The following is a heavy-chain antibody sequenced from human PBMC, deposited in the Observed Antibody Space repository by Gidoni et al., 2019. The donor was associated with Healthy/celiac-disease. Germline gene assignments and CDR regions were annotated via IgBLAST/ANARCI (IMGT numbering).Heavy chain of an antibody. V-gene: IGHV4-34*01. D-gene: IGHD3-9*01. CDR3: ARSSGSSRRDFDWRPLDY. J-gene: IGHJ4*02. CDR1: GGSLRGYY. Sequence: QVQLQQWGAGLLKPSETLSLTCAVYGGSLRGYYWSWIRQPPGKGLEWIGEINHSGSTNYNPSLKSRVTISVDTSKNQFSLKLSSVTAADTAVYYCARSSGSSRRDFDWRPLDYWGQGTLLTVSS. CDR2: INHSGST.